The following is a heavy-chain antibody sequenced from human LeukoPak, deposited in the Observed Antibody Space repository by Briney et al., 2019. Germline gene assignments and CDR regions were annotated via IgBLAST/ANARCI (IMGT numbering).Heavy chain of an antibody. D-gene: IGHD3-22*01. J-gene: IGHJ3*02. V-gene: IGHV3-30*03. CDR1: GFTFNSYG. Sequence: GGSLRLSCAASGFTFNSYGMHWVRQAPGKGLEWVAVISYDGSNKYYADSVKGRFTISRDNSKNTLYLQMNSLRAEDTAVYYCVRYYDSSGYYPGAFDIWGQGTMVTVSS. CDR3: VRYYDSSGYYPGAFDI. CDR2: ISYDGSNK.